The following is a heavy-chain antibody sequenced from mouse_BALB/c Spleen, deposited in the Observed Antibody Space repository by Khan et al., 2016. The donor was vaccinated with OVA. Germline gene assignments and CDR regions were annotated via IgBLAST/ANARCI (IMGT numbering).Heavy chain of an antibody. CDR2: MFTYTGQP. D-gene: IGHD2-10*01. CDR3: ARRAYYDAMDY. J-gene: IGHJ4*01. CDR1: GYTFTNYG. V-gene: IGHV9-1*02. Sequence: QIQLVQSGPELKKPGETVKISCKASGYTFTNYGINWVKQAPGKDLKWMGWMFTYTGQPTYADDFEGRFAFSLETSASTAYLQIKTIKNEDMATCFCARRAYYDAMDYWGQGTSVTVSS.